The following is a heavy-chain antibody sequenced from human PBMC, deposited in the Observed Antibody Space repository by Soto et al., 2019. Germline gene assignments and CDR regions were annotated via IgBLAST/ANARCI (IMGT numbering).Heavy chain of an antibody. V-gene: IGHV3-30-3*01. J-gene: IGHJ5*02. CDR1: GFTFSSYA. Sequence: QVQLVESGGGVVQPGRSLRLSCAASGFTFSSYAMHWVRQAPGKGLEWVAVISYDGSNKYYADSVKGRFTISRDNSKNTLYLQMYSLRAEDTAVYYCARAQSRLNWFVPWGQGTLVTVSS. CDR2: ISYDGSNK. CDR3: ARAQSRLNWFVP.